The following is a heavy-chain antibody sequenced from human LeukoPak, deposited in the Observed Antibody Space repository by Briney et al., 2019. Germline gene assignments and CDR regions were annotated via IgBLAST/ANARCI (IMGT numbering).Heavy chain of an antibody. CDR2: ISSNGGNT. CDR3: VKAITVSANFDC. J-gene: IGHJ4*02. D-gene: IGHD2-21*02. V-gene: IGHV3-64D*09. Sequence: PGGSLRLSCSASGFTFSNYDMYWVRQAPGKGLEYVSAISSNGGNTYYADSVKGRFTISRDNSKNTLYLQMSSLRTEDTAIYYCVKAITVSANFDCLGQGTLVTVSS. CDR1: GFTFSNYD.